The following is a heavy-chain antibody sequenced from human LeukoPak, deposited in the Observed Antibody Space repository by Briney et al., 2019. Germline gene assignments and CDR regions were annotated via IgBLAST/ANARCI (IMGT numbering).Heavy chain of an antibody. J-gene: IGHJ6*04. D-gene: IGHD2-2*01. CDR2: ISYDGSNK. Sequence: GGSLRLSCAASGFTFSSYAMHWVRQAPGKGLEWVAVISYDGSNKYYADSVKGRFTISRDNSKNTLYLQMNSLRAEDTAVYYCARIYFSITSCYWSGVYYYYYGMDVGGKGPTVPVSS. V-gene: IGHV3-30-3*01. CDR1: GFTFSSYA. CDR3: ARIYFSITSCYWSGVYYYYYGMDV.